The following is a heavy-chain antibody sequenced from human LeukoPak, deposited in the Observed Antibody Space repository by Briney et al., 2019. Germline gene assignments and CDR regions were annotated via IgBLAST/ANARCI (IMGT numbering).Heavy chain of an antibody. V-gene: IGHV4-4*02. Sequence: SETLSLTCAVSGGSINNFWSWVRQPPGKGLEWIGQTHHNGGTSYNPSLRSRVTMSIDRSKNQFSLHLNSVTAADTAMYYCAKHGGFHFDSWGQGALVTVSS. J-gene: IGHJ4*02. CDR1: GGSINNF. CDR3: AKHGGFHFDS. CDR2: THHNGGT. D-gene: IGHD3-16*01.